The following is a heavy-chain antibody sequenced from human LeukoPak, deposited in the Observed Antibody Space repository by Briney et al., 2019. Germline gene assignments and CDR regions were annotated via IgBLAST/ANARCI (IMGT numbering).Heavy chain of an antibody. D-gene: IGHD2-2*01. Sequence: ASVKVSCKASGYTFTSYDINWVRQATGQGLEWMGWMNPNSGNTGYAQKFQGRVTITRNTSISTAYMELSSLRSDDTAVYYCARDRCSSTSCSFDYWGQGTLVTVSS. J-gene: IGHJ4*02. CDR3: ARDRCSSTSCSFDY. CDR2: MNPNSGNT. V-gene: IGHV1-8*03. CDR1: GYTFTSYD.